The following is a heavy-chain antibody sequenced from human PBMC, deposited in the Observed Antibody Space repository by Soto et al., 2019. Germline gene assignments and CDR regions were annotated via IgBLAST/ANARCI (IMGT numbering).Heavy chain of an antibody. CDR3: ARDSPLITMVRGVIQDYYYYYGMDV. CDR1: GGSISSGGYY. Sequence: SETLSLTCTVSGGSISSGGYYWSWIRQPAGKGLEWIGRIYTSGSTNYNPSLKSRVTMSVDTSKNQFSLKLSSVTAADTAVYYCARDSPLITMVRGVIQDYYYYYGMDVWGQGTRSPSP. J-gene: IGHJ6*02. D-gene: IGHD3-10*01. CDR2: IYTSGST. V-gene: IGHV4-61*02.